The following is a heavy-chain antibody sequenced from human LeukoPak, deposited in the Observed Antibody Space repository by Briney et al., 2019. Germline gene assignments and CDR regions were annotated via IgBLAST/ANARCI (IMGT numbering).Heavy chain of an antibody. V-gene: IGHV3-74*01. D-gene: IGHD4-23*01. CDR3: ARSVVSTYWYFDL. CDR1: GFIFSSYW. CDR2: VYTDGTTT. J-gene: IGHJ2*01. Sequence: GGSLRLSCAASGFIFSSYWMHWVRQVPGKGLAWVSRVYTDGTTTDFADSVKGRFTVSRDNAKNTLYLQMDSLRAEDTAMYYCARSVVSTYWYFDLWGRGTLVTVSS.